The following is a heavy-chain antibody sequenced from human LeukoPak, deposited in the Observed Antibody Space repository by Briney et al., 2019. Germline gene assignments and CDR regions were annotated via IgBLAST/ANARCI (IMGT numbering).Heavy chain of an antibody. CDR3: GREDCSNVRCYGASDA. CDR1: GFDFNYYA. CDR2: ISAANHI. Sequence: PGGSLRLSCVASGFDFNYYAMNWVRQAPGKGVEWVSSISAANHIYYSDSVKGRFSISRDNAGNALFLQMHSLRGEDTAVYYCGREDCSNVRCYGASDAWGQGTLVTV. D-gene: IGHD2-2*01. J-gene: IGHJ5*02. V-gene: IGHV3-69-1*02.